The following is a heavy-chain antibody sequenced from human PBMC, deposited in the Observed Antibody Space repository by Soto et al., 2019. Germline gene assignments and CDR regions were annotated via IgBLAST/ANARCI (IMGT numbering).Heavy chain of an antibody. J-gene: IGHJ5*01. CDR3: ARRVSHNWAWFAS. V-gene: IGHV4-59*08. D-gene: IGHD1-1*01. Sequence: QVQLQESGPGLVKPSETLSLTCTIPGGSISSYYWSWIRQPPGKGLEWLGDIYSSVNTNYNPSLMSRVTIAIDRSKNQFSLKLSSVTAADTAVYYCARRVSHNWAWFASWGQGTLVLVSS. CDR1: GGSISSYY. CDR2: IYSSVNT.